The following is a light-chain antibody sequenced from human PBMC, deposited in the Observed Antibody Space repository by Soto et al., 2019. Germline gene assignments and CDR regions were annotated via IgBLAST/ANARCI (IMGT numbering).Light chain of an antibody. CDR2: KAS. Sequence: DIQMTQSPSTLSAYVGDRVTITCRASESVSSWLAWYQQKPGKAPKLLIYKASTLEGGVPSRFSGSGSGTEFTLTISSLQPDDFATYYCQQYNIGETFGQGTKLEI. CDR1: ESVSSW. J-gene: IGKJ2*01. CDR3: QQYNIGET. V-gene: IGKV1-5*03.